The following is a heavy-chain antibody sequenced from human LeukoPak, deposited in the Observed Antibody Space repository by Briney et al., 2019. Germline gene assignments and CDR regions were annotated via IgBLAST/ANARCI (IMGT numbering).Heavy chain of an antibody. Sequence: SETLSLTCTVSGGSISGYYWSWIRQPPGKGLEWIGYIYYSGSTKYNPSLKSRVTMSVDTSRNQFSLKLSSVTVADTAVYYCARGGLENGYHSNDGFDIWGQGTMVTVSS. V-gene: IGHV4-59*01. CDR2: IYYSGST. CDR3: ARGGLENGYHSNDGFDI. CDR1: GGSISGYY. J-gene: IGHJ3*02. D-gene: IGHD3-22*01.